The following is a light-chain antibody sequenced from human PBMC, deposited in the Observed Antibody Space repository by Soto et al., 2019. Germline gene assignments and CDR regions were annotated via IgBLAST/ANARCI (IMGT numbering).Light chain of an antibody. J-gene: IGKJ5*01. Sequence: ESVLTHSQVTQSISPGERAPLSCRASQSFRGPLAWYQQKPGQAPRLLIYGASSRATGVPYRFSGDGSGTDFTLTISSLEPEDFAIFYCQQYGFSPRTFGQGTRLEIK. CDR1: QSFRGP. CDR3: QQYGFSPRT. CDR2: GAS. V-gene: IGKV3-20*01.